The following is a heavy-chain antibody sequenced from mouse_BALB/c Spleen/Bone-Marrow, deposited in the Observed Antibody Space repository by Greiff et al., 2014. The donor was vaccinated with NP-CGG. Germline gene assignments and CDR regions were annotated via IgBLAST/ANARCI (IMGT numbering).Heavy chain of an antibody. V-gene: IGHV2-9*02. J-gene: IGHJ3*01. D-gene: IGHD1-1*01. CDR2: IWAGGST. CDR1: EFSLTSYG. CDR3: ARGGSSRAWFAY. Sequence: VKLVESGPGLVAPSQSLSITCTVSEFSLTSYGVHWVRQPPGEGLEWLGVIWAGGSTNYNSALMSRLSISKDNSKSQVFLKMNSLQTDDTAMYYCARGGSSRAWFAYWGQGTLVTVSA.